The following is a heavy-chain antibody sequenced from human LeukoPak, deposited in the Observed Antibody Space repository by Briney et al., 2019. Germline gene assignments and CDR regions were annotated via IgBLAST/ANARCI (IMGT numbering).Heavy chain of an antibody. CDR1: GGSVSSGGYY. J-gene: IGHJ3*02. CDR2: VYDSGIT. CDR3: ARDVYCSNGVCYSAFDT. V-gene: IGHV4-61*08. Sequence: PSETLSLTCTVSGGSVSSGGYYWSWIRQPPGRRLEWIGYVYDSGITNYHPSLMSRVTISIDTPRNQFSLRLRSVTAADTAVYFCARDVYCSNGVCYSAFDTWGQGTRVSVSS. D-gene: IGHD2-8*01.